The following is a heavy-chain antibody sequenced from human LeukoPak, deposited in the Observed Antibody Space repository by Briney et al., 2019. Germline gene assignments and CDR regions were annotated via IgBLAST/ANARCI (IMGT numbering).Heavy chain of an antibody. V-gene: IGHV4-30-2*01. J-gene: IGHJ4*02. D-gene: IGHD6-13*01. CDR1: GGSISSGGYY. Sequence: SETLSLTCTVSGGSISSGGYYCSWIRQPPGKGLEWIGYIYHSGSTYYNPSLKSRVTISVDTSKNQFSLQLNSVTPEDTAVYYCARGPPPLDYSSSCLLDYWGQGTLVTVSS. CDR2: IYHSGST. CDR3: ARGPPPLDYSSSCLLDY.